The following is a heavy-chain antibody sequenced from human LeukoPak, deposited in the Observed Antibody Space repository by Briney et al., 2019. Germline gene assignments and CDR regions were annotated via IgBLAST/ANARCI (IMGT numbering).Heavy chain of an antibody. J-gene: IGHJ4*02. CDR3: ARDSRGYSYDRPFDY. D-gene: IGHD5-18*01. CDR2: ISYDGSNK. V-gene: IGHV3-30-3*01. Sequence: GGSLRLSCAASGFTFSSYAMHWVRQAPGKGLEWVAVISYDGSNKYYADSVKGRFTISRDNSKNTLYLQMNSLRAEDTAVYYCARDSRGYSYDRPFDYWGQGTLVTVSS. CDR1: GFTFSSYA.